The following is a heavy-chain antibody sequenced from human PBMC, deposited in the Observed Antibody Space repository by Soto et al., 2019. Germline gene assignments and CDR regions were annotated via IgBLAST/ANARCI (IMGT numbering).Heavy chain of an antibody. Sequence: PGESLKISCKGSGYSFTSYWIGWVRQMPGKGLEWMGIIYPGDSDTRYSPSFQGQVTISADKSISTAYLQWSGLKASDTDMYYCVSRGWYGGNSGFYYYSGMDVWGPGTTVTVSS. CDR3: VSRGWYGGNSGFYYYSGMDV. D-gene: IGHD6-19*01. CDR1: GYSFTSYW. V-gene: IGHV5-51*01. CDR2: IYPGDSDT. J-gene: IGHJ6*02.